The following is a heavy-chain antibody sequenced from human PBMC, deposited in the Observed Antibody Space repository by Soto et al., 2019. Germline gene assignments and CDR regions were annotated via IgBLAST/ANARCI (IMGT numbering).Heavy chain of an antibody. D-gene: IGHD3-9*01. V-gene: IGHV3-15*01. Sequence: GGSLILSCAASGFTFSNAWMSWVRQAPGKGLEWVGRIKSKTDGGTTDYAAPVKGRFTISRDDSKNTLYLQMNSLKTEDTAVYYCTTAPLRYFDWLLGTPYYYFDYWGQGTLVTVSS. CDR2: IKSKTDGGTT. CDR1: GFTFSNAW. CDR3: TTAPLRYFDWLLGTPYYYFDY. J-gene: IGHJ4*02.